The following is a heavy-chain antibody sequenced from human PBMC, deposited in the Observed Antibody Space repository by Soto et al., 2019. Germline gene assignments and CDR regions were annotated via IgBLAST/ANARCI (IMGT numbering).Heavy chain of an antibody. CDR2: IIPILGIA. J-gene: IGHJ5*02. V-gene: IGHV1-69*08. CDR3: ARDFGYGDWFNP. CDR1: GGTFSSYT. D-gene: IGHD4-17*01. Sequence: QVQLVQSGAEVKKPGSSVKVSCKASGGTFSSYTISWVRQAPGQGLEWMGRIIPILGIANYAQKFQGRVTITADKSTSTAYMVLSSLRSEDTAVYYCARDFGYGDWFNPWGQGTLVTVSS.